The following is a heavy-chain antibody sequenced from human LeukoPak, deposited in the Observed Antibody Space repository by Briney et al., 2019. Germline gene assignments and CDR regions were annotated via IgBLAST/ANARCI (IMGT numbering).Heavy chain of an antibody. V-gene: IGHV4-38-2*02. Sequence: SETLSLTCTVSGYSISSGYYWGWIRQPPGKGLEWIGSIYHSGSAYYNPSLKSRVTISVDESKTQLSLRLESVTAADTAVYYCARGTITTVTDSWGPGTLVTVSS. CDR1: GYSISSGYY. J-gene: IGHJ4*02. CDR3: ARGTITTVTDS. D-gene: IGHD4-17*01. CDR2: IYHSGSA.